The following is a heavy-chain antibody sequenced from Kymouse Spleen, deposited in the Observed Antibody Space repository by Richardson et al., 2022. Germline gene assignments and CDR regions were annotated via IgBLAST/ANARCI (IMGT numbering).Heavy chain of an antibody. Sequence: QVQLVESGGGVVQPGRSLRLSCAASGFTFSSYGMHWVRQAPGKGLEWVAVIWYDGSNKYYADSVKGRFTISRDNSKNTLYLQMNSLRAEDTAVYYCARASSSSTLYYYYYGMDVWGQGTTVTVSS. CDR3: ARASSSSTLYYYYYGMDV. CDR2: IWYDGSNK. V-gene: IGHV3-33*01. J-gene: IGHJ6*02. CDR1: GFTFSSYG. D-gene: IGHD6-6*01.